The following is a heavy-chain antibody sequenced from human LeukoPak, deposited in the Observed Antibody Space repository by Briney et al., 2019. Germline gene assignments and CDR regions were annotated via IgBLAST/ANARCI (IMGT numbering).Heavy chain of an antibody. V-gene: IGHV3-7*01. J-gene: IGHJ4*02. D-gene: IGHD1-26*01. CDR2: TKQDGSEK. Sequence: GGSLRLSCAASGFISSSYWMSWVRQVPGKGLQWVANTKQDGSEKNYVDSVKGRITISRDNAKNSLYLQMDSLRAEDTAVYYCARLMSGSYSFDHWGQGTLVTVSS. CDR1: GFISSSYW. CDR3: ARLMSGSYSFDH.